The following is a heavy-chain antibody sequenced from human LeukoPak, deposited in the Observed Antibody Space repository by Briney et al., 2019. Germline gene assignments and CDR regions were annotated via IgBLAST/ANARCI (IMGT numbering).Heavy chain of an antibody. J-gene: IGHJ6*03. CDR1: GYTFTSYY. CDR2: INPSGGST. Sequence: GASVKVSCKASGYTFTSYYMHWVRQAPGQGLEWMGIINPSGGSTSYAQKFQGRVTMTRDMSTSTDYMELSSLRSEDTAVYYCARGGYCSGGSCYFGAPSYYYYYMDVWGKGTTVTVSS. V-gene: IGHV1-46*01. CDR3: ARGGYCSGGSCYFGAPSYYYYYMDV. D-gene: IGHD2-15*01.